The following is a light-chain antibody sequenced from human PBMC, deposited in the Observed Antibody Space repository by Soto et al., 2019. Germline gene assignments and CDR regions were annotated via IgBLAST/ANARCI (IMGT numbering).Light chain of an antibody. CDR2: DAS. J-gene: IGKJ4*01. V-gene: IGKV1-5*01. Sequence: DIQMTQSPSTLSASVGDRVTITCRASQNIFTWLAWYQHKPGKAPKLLIYDASILESGVPSRFSGSGSGTLFTLTIASLQSDDFASYYSQQYNTHSFGGGTKVEIK. CDR1: QNIFTW. CDR3: QQYNTHS.